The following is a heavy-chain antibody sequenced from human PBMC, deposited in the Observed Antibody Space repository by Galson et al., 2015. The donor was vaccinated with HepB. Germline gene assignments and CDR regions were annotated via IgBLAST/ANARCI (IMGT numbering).Heavy chain of an antibody. J-gene: IGHJ3*01. CDR1: GDSVSSNSAA. Sequence: CAISGDSVSSNSAAWNWIRQSPSRGLEWLGRTYYRSKWYKDYAISVKSRISINPDTSKNQLSLQLKSVTPEDTAVYFCARAPGREESGYATDAFDLWGQGTMVTVSS. D-gene: IGHD5-12*01. CDR3: ARAPGREESGYATDAFDL. CDR2: TYYRSKWYK. V-gene: IGHV6-1*01.